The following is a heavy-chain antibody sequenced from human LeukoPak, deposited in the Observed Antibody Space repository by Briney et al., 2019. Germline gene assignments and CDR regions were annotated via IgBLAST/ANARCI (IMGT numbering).Heavy chain of an antibody. J-gene: IGHJ6*03. CDR2: INTNTGNP. CDR3: ARRDYSYAVGYYFMDV. V-gene: IGHV7-4-1*02. Sequence: GASVEVSCKASGYTFTSCAMFWVRQAPGQGLEWMGWINTNTGNPTYAQGFTGRFVFSLDTSVSTAYLQISSLKAEDTAVYYCARRDYSYAVGYYFMDVWGKGTTVTVSS. D-gene: IGHD5-18*01. CDR1: GYTFTSCA.